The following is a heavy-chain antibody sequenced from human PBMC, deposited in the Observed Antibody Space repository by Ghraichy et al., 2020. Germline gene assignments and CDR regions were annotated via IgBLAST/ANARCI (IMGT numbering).Heavy chain of an antibody. V-gene: IGHV4-38-2*02. J-gene: IGHJ4*02. Sequence: SETLSLTCTVSGYSISSGYYWGWIRQPPGKGLEWIGSIYHSGITYYNPSLKSRVTISVDPSKNQFSLKLTSVTAADTAVYYCARSFYDSGWYVGGNWGQGTLVTVSS. D-gene: IGHD6-19*01. CDR2: IYHSGIT. CDR1: GYSISSGYY. CDR3: ARSFYDSGWYVGGN.